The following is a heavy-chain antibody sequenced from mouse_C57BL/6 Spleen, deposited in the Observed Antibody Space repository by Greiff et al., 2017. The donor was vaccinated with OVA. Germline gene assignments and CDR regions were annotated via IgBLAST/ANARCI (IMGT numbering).Heavy chain of an antibody. V-gene: IGHV1-76*01. Sequence: VQLQESGAELVRPGASVKLSCKASGYTFTDYYINWVKQRPGQGLEWIARIYPGSGNTYYNEKFKGKATLTAEKSSSTAYMQLSSLTSEDSAVYFCAREEVRGYFDYWGQGTTLTVSS. J-gene: IGHJ2*01. D-gene: IGHD2-13*01. CDR2: IYPGSGNT. CDR3: AREEVRGYFDY. CDR1: GYTFTDYY.